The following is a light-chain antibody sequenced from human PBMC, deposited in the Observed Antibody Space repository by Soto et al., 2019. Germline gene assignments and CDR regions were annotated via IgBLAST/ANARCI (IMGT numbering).Light chain of an antibody. Sequence: EIVLTQSPGTLSLSPGERATLSCRASQSVSSSYLAWYQQKPGHAPRLLIYGASSRATGIPDRFSGSGSGTDFTLTISRLEPEYFAVYYFQQYGSSPRFTFGPGTKVDIK. V-gene: IGKV3-20*01. CDR2: GAS. CDR1: QSVSSSY. CDR3: QQYGSSPRFT. J-gene: IGKJ3*01.